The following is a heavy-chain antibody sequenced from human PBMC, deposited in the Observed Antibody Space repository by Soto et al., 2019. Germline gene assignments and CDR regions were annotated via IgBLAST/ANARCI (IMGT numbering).Heavy chain of an antibody. Sequence: GGSLRLSYAASGFTFSSYAMSWVRQAPGKGLEWVSAISGSGGSTYYADSVKGRFTISRDNSKNTLYLQMNSLRAEDTAVYYCAKEVLYYYDSSGKTQASFDYWGQGTLVTVSS. CDR3: AKEVLYYYDSSGKTQASFDY. CDR2: ISGSGGST. J-gene: IGHJ4*02. CDR1: GFTFSSYA. V-gene: IGHV3-23*01. D-gene: IGHD3-22*01.